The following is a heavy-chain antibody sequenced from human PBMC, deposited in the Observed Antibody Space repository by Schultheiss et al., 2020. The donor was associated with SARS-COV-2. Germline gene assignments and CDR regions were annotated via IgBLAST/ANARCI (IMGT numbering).Heavy chain of an antibody. CDR1: GGSISSSN. CDR2: ISGSGGST. J-gene: IGHJ5*02. Sequence: ETLSLTCTVSGGSISSSNWWSWVRQPPGKGLEWVSAISGSGGSTYYADSRKGRFTISRDNSKNTLHLQMNSLRAEDTAVYYCAREVSVDTESRFDPWGQGTLVTVSS. D-gene: IGHD5-18*01. V-gene: IGHV3-23*01. CDR3: AREVSVDTESRFDP.